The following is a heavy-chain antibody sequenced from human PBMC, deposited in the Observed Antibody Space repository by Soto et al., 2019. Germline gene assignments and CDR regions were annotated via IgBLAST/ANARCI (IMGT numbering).Heavy chain of an antibody. J-gene: IGHJ6*02. CDR2: IRSKANSYAT. CDR3: RSDTAMAYYAMDV. V-gene: IGHV3-73*01. D-gene: IGHD5-18*01. CDR1: GFTFSGSA. Sequence: EVQLVESGGGLVQPGGSLKLSCAASGFTFSGSAMHWVRQASGKGLEWVGRIRSKANSYATAYAASVKGTFTISRDDSKNTAYLQMNSLKAEHSAVYYCRSDTAMAYYAMDVWGQGTTVTVSS.